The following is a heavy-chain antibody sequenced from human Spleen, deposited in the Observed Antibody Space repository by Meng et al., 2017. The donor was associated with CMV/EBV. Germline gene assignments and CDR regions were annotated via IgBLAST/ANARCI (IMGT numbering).Heavy chain of an antibody. Sequence: QVQRVQSVAEVKSPGASVKVSCKASGYTFTSYGISWVRHTPGQGLEWMGWISAYNGNTNYAQKLQGRVTMTTDTSTSTAYMELRSLRSDDPAVYYCARDQGPWFDPWGQGTLVTVSS. V-gene: IGHV1-18*01. CDR1: GYTFTSYG. CDR2: ISAYNGNT. J-gene: IGHJ5*02. CDR3: ARDQGPWFDP.